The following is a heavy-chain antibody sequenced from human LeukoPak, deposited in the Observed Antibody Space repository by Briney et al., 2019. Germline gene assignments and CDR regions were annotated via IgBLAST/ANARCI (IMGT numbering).Heavy chain of an antibody. J-gene: IGHJ4*02. D-gene: IGHD3-22*01. V-gene: IGHV3-30*02. CDR3: AKGRIVAPYYFDY. CDR2: IRYDGSNK. CDR1: GFTFSSYG. Sequence: PGGSLRLSCAASGFTFSSYGMHWVRQAPGKGLEWVAFIRYDGSNKYYADSVKGRFTISRDNSKNTLYLQMNSLRAEDTAVYYRAKGRIVAPYYFDYWGQGTLVTVSS.